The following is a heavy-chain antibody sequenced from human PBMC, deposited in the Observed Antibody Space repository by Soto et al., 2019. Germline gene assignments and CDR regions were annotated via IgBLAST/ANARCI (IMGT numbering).Heavy chain of an antibody. J-gene: IGHJ6*02. CDR1: GGSFSGYY. CDR2: INHSGST. CDR3: AMSSSWFYYYGMDV. Sequence: SETLSLTCAVYGGSFSGYYWSWIRQPPGKGLEWIGEINHSGSTNYNPSLKSRVTISVDTSKNQFSLKLSSVTAADTAVYYCAMSSSWFYYYGMDVWGQGTTVTVSS. D-gene: IGHD6-13*01. V-gene: IGHV4-34*01.